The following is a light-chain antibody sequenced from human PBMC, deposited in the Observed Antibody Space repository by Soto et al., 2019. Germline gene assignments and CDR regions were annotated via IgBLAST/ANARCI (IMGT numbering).Light chain of an antibody. CDR3: AAWDGTLATLV. V-gene: IGLV1-47*01. CDR1: SSNIGSNF. CDR2: RNN. Sequence: QLVLTQPPSASGTPGQRVTMSCSGGSSNIGSNFVYWYQQVPGTAPKLLIYRNNQRPSGVPDRFSGSKSATSASLAITGLRSEDDADYLCAAWDGTLATLVFGGGIKLTVL. J-gene: IGLJ3*02.